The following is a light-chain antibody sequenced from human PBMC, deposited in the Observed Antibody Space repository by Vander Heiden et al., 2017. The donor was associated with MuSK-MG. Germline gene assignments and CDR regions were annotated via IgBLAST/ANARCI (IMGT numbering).Light chain of an antibody. CDR3: QQDGSSPWT. Sequence: EIVLTQSPGTLSLSPGERATLSCRASQSVSSSYLAWYQQKPGQAPRLLIYGASSRATGIPDRFSGSASGTDFTLTISRLEPEDLAVYYCQQDGSSPWTFGQGTKVEIK. CDR1: QSVSSSY. CDR2: GAS. V-gene: IGKV3-20*01. J-gene: IGKJ1*01.